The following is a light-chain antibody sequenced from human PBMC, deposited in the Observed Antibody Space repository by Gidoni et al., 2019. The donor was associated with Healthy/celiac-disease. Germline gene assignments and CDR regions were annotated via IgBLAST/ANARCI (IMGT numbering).Light chain of an antibody. Sequence: DILMTHSPDSLAVSLGERATINCKSSQSVLYSSNNKNYLAWYQQKPGQPPKLLIYWASTRESGVPYRFSGSGSGTDFTLTISSLQAEDVAVYYCQQYDSTPYTFGQGTKLEIK. CDR1: QSVLYSSNNKNY. CDR2: WAS. CDR3: QQYDSTPYT. J-gene: IGKJ2*01. V-gene: IGKV4-1*01.